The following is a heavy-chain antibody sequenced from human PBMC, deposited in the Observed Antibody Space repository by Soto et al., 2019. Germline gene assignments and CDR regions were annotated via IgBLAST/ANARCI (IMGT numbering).Heavy chain of an antibody. CDR3: ARDPPDFHSAFDY. CDR1: GYHVSSNSSA. J-gene: IGHJ4*02. CDR2: TYYRSKWYN. V-gene: IGHV6-1*01. Sequence: SETLSLTWAISGYHVSSNSSAWNWLKPSPSRGLEWLGRTYYRSKWYNDYAESVKSRITINPDTSKNQFSLHLNSVTPEDTAVYYCARDPPDFHSAFDYCGQGTLVTVSS. D-gene: IGHD4-4*01.